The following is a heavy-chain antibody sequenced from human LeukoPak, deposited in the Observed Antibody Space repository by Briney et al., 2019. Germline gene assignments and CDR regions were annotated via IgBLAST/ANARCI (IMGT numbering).Heavy chain of an antibody. CDR1: GGSISSGGYS. Sequence: SETLSLTCAVSGGSISSGGYSWSWIRQPPGKGLEWIGYIYHSGSTYYNPSPKSRVTISVDTSKNQLSLKLTSVTAADTALYYCSRSGLTGMREYERADYYYYGMDLWGQGTAVTVFS. CDR2: IYHSGST. D-gene: IGHD2/OR15-2a*01. J-gene: IGHJ6*02. V-gene: IGHV4-30-2*01. CDR3: SRSGLTGMREYERADYYYYGMDL.